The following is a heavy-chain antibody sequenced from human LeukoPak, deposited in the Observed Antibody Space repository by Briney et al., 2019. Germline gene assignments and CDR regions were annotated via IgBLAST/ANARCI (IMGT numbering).Heavy chain of an antibody. Sequence: SETLSLTCTVSGDSISSTNYYWGWIRQPPGKGLEWIGSIYYSGSTYYNPSLESRVTISVDTSKNQFSLKLSSVTAADTAVYYCARGRGGRLRCSGGSCYSGNWFDPWGQGTLVTVSS. D-gene: IGHD2-15*01. CDR2: IYYSGST. CDR3: ARGRGGRLRCSGGSCYSGNWFDP. CDR1: GDSISSTNYY. J-gene: IGHJ5*02. V-gene: IGHV4-39*01.